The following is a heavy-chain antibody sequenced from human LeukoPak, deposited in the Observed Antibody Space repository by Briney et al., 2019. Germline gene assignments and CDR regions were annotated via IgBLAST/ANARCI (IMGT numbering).Heavy chain of an antibody. V-gene: IGHV4-30-4*08. CDR1: GGSISSGDYY. Sequence: SETLSLTCTVSGGSISSGDYYWSWIRQPPGKGLEWIGYIYYSGSTYYNPSLKSRVTISVDTSKNQFSLKLSSVTAADTAVYYCARVRPNRAASSPGVIDYWGQETLVTVSS. CDR2: IYYSGST. J-gene: IGHJ4*02. CDR3: ARVRPNRAASSPGVIDY. D-gene: IGHD6-13*01.